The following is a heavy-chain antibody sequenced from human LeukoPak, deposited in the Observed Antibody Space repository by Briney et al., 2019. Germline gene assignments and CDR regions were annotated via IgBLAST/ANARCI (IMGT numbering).Heavy chain of an antibody. CDR1: GFTFSSYA. CDR2: ISGSGGST. Sequence: PGGSLRLSCAASGFTFSSYAMSWVRQAPGKGLEWVSAISGSGGSTYYADSVKGRFTISRDNSKNTLYLQMNSLRAEDTAVYYCAKDLGLAAAGKTKAHYMDVWGKGTTVTVSS. D-gene: IGHD6-13*01. J-gene: IGHJ6*03. CDR3: AKDLGLAAAGKTKAHYMDV. V-gene: IGHV3-23*01.